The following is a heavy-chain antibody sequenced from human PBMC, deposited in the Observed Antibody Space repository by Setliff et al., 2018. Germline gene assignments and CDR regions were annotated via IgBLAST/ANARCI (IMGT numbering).Heavy chain of an antibody. CDR2: ISAYNGNT. D-gene: IGHD3-22*01. V-gene: IGHV1-18*01. CDR1: GYTFTSYG. CDR3: ARVWDSSGYLPLDY. Sequence: ASVKVSCKASGYTFTSYGISWVRQAPGQGLEWMGWISAYNGNTNYAQKLQGRVTMTTDTSTSTAYMELRSLRSDDTAVYYCARVWDSSGYLPLDYWGQGTLVTVSS. J-gene: IGHJ4*02.